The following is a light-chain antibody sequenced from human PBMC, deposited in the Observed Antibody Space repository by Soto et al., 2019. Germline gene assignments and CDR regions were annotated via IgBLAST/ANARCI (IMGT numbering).Light chain of an antibody. V-gene: IGKV2-28*01. CDR2: LGS. Sequence: DIVMTQSPLSLPVNPGEPASISCRSSQSRLHSNGYNYLDWYLQKPGQSPQLLIYLGSNRASGVPDRFSGSGSGTDFTLKISRVEAEDVGVYYCMQALQTITFGQGTRLEIK. J-gene: IGKJ5*01. CDR1: QSRLHSNGYNY. CDR3: MQALQTIT.